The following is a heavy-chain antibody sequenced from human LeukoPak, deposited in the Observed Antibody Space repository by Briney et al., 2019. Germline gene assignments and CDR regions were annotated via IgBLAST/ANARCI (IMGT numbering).Heavy chain of an antibody. D-gene: IGHD3-3*01. CDR3: ARATRFLEWFDLDY. J-gene: IGHJ4*02. Sequence: ASVKVSCEASGYTFTGYYMHWVRQAPGQGLEWMGWINPNSGGTNYAQKFQGRVTMTRDTSISTAYMELSRLRSDDTAVYYCARATRFLEWFDLDYWGQGTLVTVSS. CDR1: GYTFTGYY. V-gene: IGHV1-2*02. CDR2: INPNSGGT.